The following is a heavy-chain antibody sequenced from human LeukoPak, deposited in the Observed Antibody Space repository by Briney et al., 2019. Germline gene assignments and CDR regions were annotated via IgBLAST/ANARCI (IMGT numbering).Heavy chain of an antibody. V-gene: IGHV1-69*05. CDR2: IIPIFGTA. D-gene: IGHD5-18*01. J-gene: IGHJ4*02. Sequence: SVKVSCKASGGTFSGYAISWVRQAPGQGLEWMGGIIPIFGTANYAQKFQGRVTITTDESTSTAYMELSSLRSEDTAVYYCARPRERGYSYGYIYWGQGTLVTVSS. CDR3: ARPRERGYSYGYIY. CDR1: GGTFSGYA.